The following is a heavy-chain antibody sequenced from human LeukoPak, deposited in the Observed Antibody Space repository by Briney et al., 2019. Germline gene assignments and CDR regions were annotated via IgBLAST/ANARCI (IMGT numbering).Heavy chain of an antibody. J-gene: IGHJ3*02. D-gene: IGHD1-26*01. CDR1: GFTVRSNY. CDR3: ARDGLGSWNAFDI. V-gene: IGHV3-66*01. CDR2: IYSGGST. Sequence: GGSLRLSCADSGFTVRSNYMSWVRQAPGKGLEWVSVIYSGGSTYCADSVKGRFTISRDNSKNTLYLQMNSLRAEDTAVYYCARDGLGSWNAFDIWGQGTMVTVSS.